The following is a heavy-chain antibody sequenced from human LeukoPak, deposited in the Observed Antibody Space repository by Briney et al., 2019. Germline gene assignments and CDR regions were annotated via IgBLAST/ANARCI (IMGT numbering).Heavy chain of an antibody. V-gene: IGHV4-31*03. CDR3: ARASYDSSGKYFDY. Sequence: ASETLSLTCTVSGGSISSGGYYWSWIRQHPGKGLEWIGYIYYSGSTYYNPSLKSRVTISVDTSKNQFSLKLSSVTAADTAVYYCARASYDSSGKYFDYWGQGTLVTVSS. J-gene: IGHJ4*02. CDR1: GGSISSGGYY. CDR2: IYYSGST. D-gene: IGHD3-22*01.